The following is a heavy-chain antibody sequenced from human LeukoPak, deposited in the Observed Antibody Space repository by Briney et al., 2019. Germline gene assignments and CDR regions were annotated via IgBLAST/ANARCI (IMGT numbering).Heavy chain of an antibody. CDR1: GYSISSGYY. J-gene: IGHJ4*02. CDR2: IYYSGST. V-gene: IGHV4-38-2*02. Sequence: SETLSLTCTVSGYSISSGYYWGWIRQPPGKGLEWIGSIYYSGSTYYNPSLKSRVTISVDTSKNQFSLKLSSVTAADTAVYYCARGLSLFISWGQGTLVTVSS. D-gene: IGHD3-16*02. CDR3: ARGLSLFIS.